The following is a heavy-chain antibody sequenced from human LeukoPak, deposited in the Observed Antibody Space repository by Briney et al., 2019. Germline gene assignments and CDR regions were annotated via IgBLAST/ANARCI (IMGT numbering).Heavy chain of an antibody. CDR1: GGSIGSYY. CDR2: MYYSGTT. CDR3: ASGVSDVYYDSSGYCPPLEY. Sequence: SETLSLTSTVSGGSIGSYYWSWIRQPPGKGLEWVGYMYYSGTTNYNHSLRGRVTISEDTSTNQFYLKLTSVTAADTAVYYCASGVSDVYYDSSGYCPPLEYWGQGTLVTVSS. V-gene: IGHV4-59*08. D-gene: IGHD3-22*01. J-gene: IGHJ4*02.